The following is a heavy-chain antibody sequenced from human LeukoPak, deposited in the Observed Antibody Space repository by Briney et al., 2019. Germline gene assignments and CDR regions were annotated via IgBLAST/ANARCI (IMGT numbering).Heavy chain of an antibody. D-gene: IGHD2-21*01. CDR3: AKAPVTTCRGAYCYPFDY. Sequence: GGSLRLSCVVSGFTLSSYAMSWVRQAPGKGLEWVAATSSSDSGKYHADSVRGRFTISRDNSKNTVYLQMNSLRAEDAAVYYCAKAPVTTCRGAYCYPFDYWGQGTLVTVSS. CDR2: TSSSDSGK. CDR1: GFTLSSYA. V-gene: IGHV3-23*01. J-gene: IGHJ4*02.